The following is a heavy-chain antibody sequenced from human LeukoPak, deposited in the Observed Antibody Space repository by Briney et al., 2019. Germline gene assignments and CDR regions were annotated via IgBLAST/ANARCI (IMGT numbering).Heavy chain of an antibody. CDR2: ISAYNGNT. Sequence: ASVKVSCKASGYTFTSYGISWVRQAPGQGLEWMGWISAYNGNTNYAQKLQGRVTMTTDTSTSTAYMELRSLRSDDTAVYYCARDLTYYDFWSGYIGLDYWGQGTLVTVPS. CDR1: GYTFTSYG. J-gene: IGHJ4*02. D-gene: IGHD3-3*01. V-gene: IGHV1-18*01. CDR3: ARDLTYYDFWSGYIGLDY.